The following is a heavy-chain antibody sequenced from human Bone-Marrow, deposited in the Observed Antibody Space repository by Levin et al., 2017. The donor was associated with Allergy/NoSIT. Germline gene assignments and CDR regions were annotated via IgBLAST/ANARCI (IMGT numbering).Heavy chain of an antibody. CDR1: GFTFSDAW. J-gene: IGHJ4*02. CDR2: IRSKSDGGTA. CDR3: TRAGWYGYVDH. Sequence: LSLTCAASGFTFSDAWMNWVRQSPKKGLEWVGRIRSKSDGGTADFAALVKDRFPISRDDSKDTVYLQMNSLKTEDTAVYYCTRAGWYGYVDHWGQGTLVTVSS. V-gene: IGHV3-15*01. D-gene: IGHD6-19*01.